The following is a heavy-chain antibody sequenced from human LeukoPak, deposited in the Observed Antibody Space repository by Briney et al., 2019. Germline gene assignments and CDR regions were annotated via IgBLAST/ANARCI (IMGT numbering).Heavy chain of an antibody. Sequence: GGSLRLSCAASGFTFSNAWMSWVRQASGKGLEWVGRIRSKANSYATAYAASVKGRFTISRDDSKNTAYLQMNSLKTEDTAVYYCTTSYYYDSSGYYYGSDIWGQGTMVTVSS. CDR3: TTSYYYDSSGYYYGSDI. J-gene: IGHJ3*02. CDR2: IRSKANSYAT. D-gene: IGHD3-22*01. V-gene: IGHV3-73*01. CDR1: GFTFSNAW.